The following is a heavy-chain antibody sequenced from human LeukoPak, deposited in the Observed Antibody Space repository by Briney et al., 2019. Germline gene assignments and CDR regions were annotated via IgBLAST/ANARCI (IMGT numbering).Heavy chain of an antibody. CDR1: GFTVSSNY. Sequence: GGSLRLSCAASGFTVSSNYMSWVRQAPGKGLEWVSVIYSGGSTYYADSVKGRFTISRDNSKNTLYLQMNSLRAEDTAVYYCARVEYSSSEYYFDYWGQGTLVTVSS. CDR2: IYSGGST. V-gene: IGHV3-53*01. D-gene: IGHD6-6*01. CDR3: ARVEYSSSEYYFDY. J-gene: IGHJ4*02.